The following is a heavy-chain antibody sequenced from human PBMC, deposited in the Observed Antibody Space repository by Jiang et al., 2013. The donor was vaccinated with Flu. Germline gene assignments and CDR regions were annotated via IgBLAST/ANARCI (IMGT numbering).Heavy chain of an antibody. CDR2: INHSGST. CDR1: GGSFSGYY. D-gene: IGHD2-15*01. CDR3: ARGKSNCSGGSCYSGPYYYGMDV. V-gene: IGHV4-34*01. J-gene: IGHJ6*02. Sequence: LLKPSETLSLTCAVYGGSFSGYYWSWIRQPPGKGLEWIGEINHSGSTNYNPSLKSRVTISVDTSKNQFSLKLSSVTAADTAVYYCARGKSNCSGGSCYSGPYYYGMDVWGQGTTVTVSS.